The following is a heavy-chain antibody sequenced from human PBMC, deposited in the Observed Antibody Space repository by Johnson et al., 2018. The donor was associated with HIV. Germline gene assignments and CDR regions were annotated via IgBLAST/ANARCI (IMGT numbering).Heavy chain of an antibody. CDR1: GFTFSSYA. D-gene: IGHD4-17*01. J-gene: IGHJ3*02. CDR3: ARDSTAGPDKGLDYVGAFDI. V-gene: IGHV3-30-3*01. Sequence: QVQLVEFGGGVVQPGRSLRLSCAASGFTFSSYAMHWVRQAPGKGLEWVAVISYDGSNKYYADSVKGRFTISRDNSKNTLYLQMNSLRAEDTAVYYCARDSTAGPDKGLDYVGAFDIWGQGTMVTVSS. CDR2: ISYDGSNK.